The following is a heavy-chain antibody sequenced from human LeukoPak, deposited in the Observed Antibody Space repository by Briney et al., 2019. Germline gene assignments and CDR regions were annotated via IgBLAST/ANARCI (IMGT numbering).Heavy chain of an antibody. Sequence: GGSLRLSCGASGFTFSSYWMSWVRQAPGKGLEWVANIKQDGSEKYYVDSVKGRFTISRDNAKNSLYLQMNSLRAEDTAVYYCARERACSSTSCYSGAFDIWGRGTMVTVSS. CDR2: IKQDGSEK. D-gene: IGHD2-2*01. V-gene: IGHV3-7*01. CDR1: GFTFSSYW. J-gene: IGHJ3*02. CDR3: ARERACSSTSCYSGAFDI.